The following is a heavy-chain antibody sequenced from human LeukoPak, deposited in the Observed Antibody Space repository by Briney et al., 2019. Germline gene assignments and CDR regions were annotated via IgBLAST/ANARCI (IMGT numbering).Heavy chain of an antibody. V-gene: IGHV4-59*01. CDR2: IYYSGST. Sequence: SETLSLTCTVSGGSISSYYWSWIRQPPGKGLEWIGYIYYSGSTNYNPSLKSRVTISVDTSKNQFSLELSSVTAADTAVYYCARGRDVGATDYWGQGTLVTVSS. D-gene: IGHD1-26*01. CDR1: GGSISSYY. CDR3: ARGRDVGATDY. J-gene: IGHJ4*02.